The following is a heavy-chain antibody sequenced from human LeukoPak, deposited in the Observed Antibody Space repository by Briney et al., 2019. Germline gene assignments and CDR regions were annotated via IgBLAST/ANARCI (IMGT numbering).Heavy chain of an antibody. V-gene: IGHV3-23*01. J-gene: IGHJ3*02. CDR2: TSGSGGST. CDR3: AKGRGYNYWDGFDI. Sequence: GGSLRLSCAASGFTFSNYAMTWVRQAPGKGLEWVSVTSGSGGSTYYGDSVKGWFTISRDNSKNTLYMQMNSLRAEDTAVYYCAKGRGYNYWDGFDIWGQGTMVTVSS. CDR1: GFTFSNYA. D-gene: IGHD5-24*01.